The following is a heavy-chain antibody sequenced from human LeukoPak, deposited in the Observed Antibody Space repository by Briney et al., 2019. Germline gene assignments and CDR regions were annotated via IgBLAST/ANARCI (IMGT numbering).Heavy chain of an antibody. CDR3: ARDLGSGIAEPFDH. Sequence: GASVKVSCKASGYTFTNYGISWVRQAPGQGLEWMGWICAYNGNTNYAQKLQGRVTVTTDTSTSTAYMELRSLRSDDTAVYYCARDLGSGIAEPFDHWGQGTLVTVSS. CDR1: GYTFTNYG. V-gene: IGHV1-18*01. D-gene: IGHD6-13*01. J-gene: IGHJ4*02. CDR2: ICAYNGNT.